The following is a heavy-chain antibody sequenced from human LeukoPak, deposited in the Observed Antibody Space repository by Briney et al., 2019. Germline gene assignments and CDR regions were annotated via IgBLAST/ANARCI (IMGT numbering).Heavy chain of an antibody. J-gene: IGHJ3*02. D-gene: IGHD7-27*01. Sequence: SETLSLTCTVSGGSISSSSYYWGWIRQPPGKGLEWIGSIYYSGSTYYNPSLKSRITISVDTSKNQFSLKLSSVTAADTAVYYCARPGDDLLRVSAFDIWGQGTMVTVSS. CDR2: IYYSGST. CDR1: GGSISSSSYY. CDR3: ARPGDDLLRVSAFDI. V-gene: IGHV4-39*01.